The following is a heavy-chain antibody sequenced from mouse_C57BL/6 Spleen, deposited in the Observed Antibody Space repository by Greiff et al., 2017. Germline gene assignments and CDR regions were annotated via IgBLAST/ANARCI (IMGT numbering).Heavy chain of an antibody. D-gene: IGHD1-1*01. CDR1: GFTFSDYG. J-gene: IGHJ3*01. V-gene: IGHV5-17*01. CDR2: ISSGSSTI. Sequence: DVKLVESGGGLVKPGGSLKLSCAASGFTFSDYGMHWVRQAPEKGLEWVAYISSGSSTINYADTVKGRFTISRDNAKNTLFLQMTSLRSEDTAMYYCARSVIRDAWFAYWGQGTLVTVSA. CDR3: ARSVIRDAWFAY.